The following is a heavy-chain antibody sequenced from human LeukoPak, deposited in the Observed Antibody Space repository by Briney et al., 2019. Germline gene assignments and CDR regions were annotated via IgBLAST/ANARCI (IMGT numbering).Heavy chain of an antibody. CDR2: IYYSGTT. CDR3: ARGSSSGWYIGNWFDP. J-gene: IGHJ5*02. V-gene: IGHV4-59*01. CDR1: GDSINNYY. D-gene: IGHD6-19*01. Sequence: PSETLSLTCIVSGDSINNYYWSWIRQPPGKGLEWIGYIYYSGTTNYNPFLKSRVSISVDTSKNQFSLRLSSVTAADTAVYYCARGSSSGWYIGNWFDPWGQGTLVTVSS.